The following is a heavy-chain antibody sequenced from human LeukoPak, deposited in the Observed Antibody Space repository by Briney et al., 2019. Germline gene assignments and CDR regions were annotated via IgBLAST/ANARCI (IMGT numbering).Heavy chain of an antibody. CDR3: ARAPEYSGYDFY. V-gene: IGHV4-34*01. D-gene: IGHD5-12*01. CDR2: INHSGST. J-gene: IGHJ4*02. Sequence: SETLSLTCAVYGGSFSGYYWSWIRQPPGKGLEWIGEINHSGSTNYNPSLKSRVTISVDTSKNQFSLKLSSVTAADTAVYYCARAPEYSGYDFYWGQGTLVTVSS. CDR1: GGSFSGYY.